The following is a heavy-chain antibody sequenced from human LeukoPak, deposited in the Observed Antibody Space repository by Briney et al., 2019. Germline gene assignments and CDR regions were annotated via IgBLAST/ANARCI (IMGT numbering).Heavy chain of an antibody. CDR3: ARERDIAAAGTSGMDV. CDR1: GFTFSSSA. D-gene: IGHD6-13*01. V-gene: IGHV3-23*01. J-gene: IGHJ6*02. Sequence: GGSLRLSCAASGFTFSSSAMSWVRQAPGKGLEWVSAISNNGGYTYYADSVQGRFTISRDNSKSTLCLQMNSLRAEDTAVYYCARERDIAAAGTSGMDVWGQGTTVTVSS. CDR2: ISNNGGYT.